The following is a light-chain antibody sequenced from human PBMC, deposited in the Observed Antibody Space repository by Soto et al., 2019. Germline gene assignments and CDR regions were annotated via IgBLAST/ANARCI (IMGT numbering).Light chain of an antibody. Sequence: TLAPTTLSTSAQNRVTLSFRASQSVSSKLAWYQQRPGQAPRLLIYSASTRATGIQARFSGSGSGTEFTLTISSLQSEDFAVYYCHQYNHWTTSTFGEGTKVEI. V-gene: IGKV3-15*01. J-gene: IGKJ1*01. CDR1: QSVSSK. CDR2: SAS. CDR3: HQYNHWTTST.